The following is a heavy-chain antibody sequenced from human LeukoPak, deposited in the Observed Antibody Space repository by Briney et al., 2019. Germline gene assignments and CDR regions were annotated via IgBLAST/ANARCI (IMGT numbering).Heavy chain of an antibody. D-gene: IGHD2-2*01. J-gene: IGHJ3*01. Sequence: GASVKVSCKASGYTFTSYGISWVRQAPGQGLEWMGWISAYNGNTKYAQKFQGRVTMTTDTSTSTAFMELRGLGSDDTAIYYCARDPRYCTDTTCHVPDAFDVWGQGTMVAVSS. CDR2: ISAYNGNT. V-gene: IGHV1-18*01. CDR1: GYTFTSYG. CDR3: ARDPRYCTDTTCHVPDAFDV.